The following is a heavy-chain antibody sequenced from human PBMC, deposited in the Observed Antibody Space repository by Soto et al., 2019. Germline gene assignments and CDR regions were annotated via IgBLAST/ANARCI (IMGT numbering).Heavy chain of an antibody. J-gene: IGHJ5*02. CDR2: INPNSGGT. Sequence: ASVKVSCKASGYTFTGYYMHWVRQAPGQGLEWMGWINPNSGGTNYAQKFQGWVTMTRDTSISTAYMELSRLRSDDTAVYYCARKVTYYDFWSGPGGDWFDPWGQGTLVTVSS. CDR1: GYTFTGYY. CDR3: ARKVTYYDFWSGPGGDWFDP. D-gene: IGHD3-3*01. V-gene: IGHV1-2*04.